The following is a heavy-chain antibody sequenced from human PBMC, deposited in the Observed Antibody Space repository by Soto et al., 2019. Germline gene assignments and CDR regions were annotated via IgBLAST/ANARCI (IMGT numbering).Heavy chain of an antibody. J-gene: IGHJ4*02. Sequence: QVQLQESGPGLVKPSDTLSLTCAVSGYSISSSNWWGWIRQPPGKGLEWIGYIYHSGTTYHNPSLKTRXTXPXXPSQNHFSLKLPSVPAVDPAVYYCARREIQGPIDYWGQGTLVTVSS. CDR3: ARREIQGPIDY. V-gene: IGHV4-28*01. CDR2: IYHSGTT. D-gene: IGHD1-26*01. CDR1: GYSISSSNW.